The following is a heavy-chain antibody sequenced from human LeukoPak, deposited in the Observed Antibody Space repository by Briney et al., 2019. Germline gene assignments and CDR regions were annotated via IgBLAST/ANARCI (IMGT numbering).Heavy chain of an antibody. Sequence: SETLSLTCTVSGGSMSGYFWSWIRQPPGKGLEWIGYIYYSGSTNYNPSLKSRATISVDTSKNQFSLKLSSVTAADTAVYYCARSITSSWYRDFQHWGQGTLVTVSS. D-gene: IGHD6-13*01. V-gene: IGHV4-59*01. CDR1: GGSMSGYF. CDR3: ARSITSSWYRDFQH. CDR2: IYYSGST. J-gene: IGHJ1*01.